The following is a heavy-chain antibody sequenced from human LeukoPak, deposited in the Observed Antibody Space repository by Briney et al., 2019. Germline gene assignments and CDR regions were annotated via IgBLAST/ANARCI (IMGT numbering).Heavy chain of an antibody. D-gene: IGHD3-22*01. V-gene: IGHV4-38-2*02. CDR1: GYSISRGYY. Sequence: PSETLSLTCTVSGYSISRGYYWGWIRQPPGKGLEWIGSIYHSGSTYYNPSLKSRVTISVDTSKNQFSLKLSSVTAADTAVYYCARDDSSGFIDYWGQGTLVTVFS. CDR2: IYHSGST. CDR3: ARDDSSGFIDY. J-gene: IGHJ4*02.